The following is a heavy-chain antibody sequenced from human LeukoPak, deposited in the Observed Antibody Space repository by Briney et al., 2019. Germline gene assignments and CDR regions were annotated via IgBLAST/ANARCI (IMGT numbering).Heavy chain of an antibody. J-gene: IGHJ6*02. Sequence: PGGSLRLSCAASGFTFSSYSMNWVRQAPGKGLEWVSYISSKSNIIYYADAVKGRFTVSRDNAKNSLYLQMSNLRAEDTAVYFCARGGGLDVWGQGATVTVSS. CDR2: ISSKSNII. V-gene: IGHV3-48*01. D-gene: IGHD3-16*01. CDR3: ARGGGLDV. CDR1: GFTFSSYS.